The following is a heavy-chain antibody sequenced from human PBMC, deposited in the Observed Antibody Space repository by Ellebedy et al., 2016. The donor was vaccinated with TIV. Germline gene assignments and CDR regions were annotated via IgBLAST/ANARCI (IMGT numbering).Heavy chain of an antibody. CDR2: ISYDGSNK. D-gene: IGHD6-13*01. CDR3: ARGLGGSSWYLIDP. CDR1: GFTFSSYP. Sequence: GESLKISCAASGFTFSSYPMHWVRQAPGKGLEWVAVISYDGSNKYYADSVKGRFTISRDNSKNTLYLQMNSLSADDTAVYYCARGLGGSSWYLIDPWGQGTLVTGSS. V-gene: IGHV3-30-3*01. J-gene: IGHJ5*02.